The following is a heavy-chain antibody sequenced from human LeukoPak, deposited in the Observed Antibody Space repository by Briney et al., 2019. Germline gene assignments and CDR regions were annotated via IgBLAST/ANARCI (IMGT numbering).Heavy chain of an antibody. V-gene: IGHV4-34*01. Sequence: SETLSLTCAVYGGSFSGYYWSWIRQPPGKGLEWIGEINHSGSTTNYNPSLKSRVTISLDTSKNQSSLKLRSVTAAGTAVYYCARRSEYSYGSGRRSRGQGTLVTVSS. D-gene: IGHD5-18*01. CDR1: GGSFSGYY. CDR3: ARRSEYSYGSGRRS. J-gene: IGHJ4*02. CDR2: INHSGSTT.